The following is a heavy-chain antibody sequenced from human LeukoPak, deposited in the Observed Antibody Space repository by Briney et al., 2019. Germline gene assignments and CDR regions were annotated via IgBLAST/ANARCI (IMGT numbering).Heavy chain of an antibody. V-gene: IGHV3-33*01. CDR2: IWYDGSNK. D-gene: IGHD1-26*01. Sequence: PGGSLRLSCAASGFTFSSYGMHWVRQAPAKGLEWVAVIWYDGSNKYYADSVKGRFTISRDNSKNTLYLQMNSLRAEDTAVYYCAREWDSKKKGIDYWGQGTLVTVSS. CDR1: GFTFSSYG. CDR3: AREWDSKKKGIDY. J-gene: IGHJ4*02.